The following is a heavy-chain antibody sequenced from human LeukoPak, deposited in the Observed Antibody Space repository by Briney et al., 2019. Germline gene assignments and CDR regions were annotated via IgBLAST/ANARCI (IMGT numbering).Heavy chain of an antibody. CDR1: KFSFSSYW. V-gene: IGHV3-74*01. CDR2: INSDGSRT. CDR3: ARVLTGSWDWFDP. D-gene: IGHD2-8*02. Sequence: PGGSLRLSCAASKFSFSSYWMHWVRQVPGKGLVWVSRINSDGSRTNYADSVKGRFTISRDNAKNTLYLQMSSLRAEDTAVYYCARVLTGSWDWFDPWGQGTLVTVSS. J-gene: IGHJ5*02.